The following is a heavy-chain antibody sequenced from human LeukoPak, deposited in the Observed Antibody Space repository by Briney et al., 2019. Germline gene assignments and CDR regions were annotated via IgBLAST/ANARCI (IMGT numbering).Heavy chain of an antibody. J-gene: IGHJ4*02. CDR1: GDSVSSNTVA. CDR2: TYYRSKWYN. CDR3: AREGPGFDY. V-gene: IGHV6-1*01. Sequence: SQTLSLTCAISGDSVSSNTVAWNWIRESPSRGLEWLGRTYYRSKWYNDYAVFVKSRITINPDASKNQFSLQLNSVTPEDTAVYYCAREGPGFDYWGQGTLVTVPS.